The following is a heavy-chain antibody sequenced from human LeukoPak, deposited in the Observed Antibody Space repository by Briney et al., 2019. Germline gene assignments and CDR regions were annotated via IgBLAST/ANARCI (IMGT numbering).Heavy chain of an antibody. V-gene: IGHV4-59*11. CDR2: IYYTTNP. J-gene: IGHJ5*02. Sequence: PSETLSLTCSVAGGSIRNHFWSWIRLSPGKGLEWIGNIYYTTNPNYNPSPASRVTISIDTSKDQLSLKLNSVTAADTAVYYCARDRNYFDAWGQGTRVTVSS. D-gene: IGHD4-11*01. CDR3: ARDRNYFDA. CDR1: GGSIRNHF.